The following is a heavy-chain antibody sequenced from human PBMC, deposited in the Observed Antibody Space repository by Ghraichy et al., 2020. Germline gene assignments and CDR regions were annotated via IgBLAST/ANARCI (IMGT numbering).Heavy chain of an antibody. CDR2: ISSSGSTI. D-gene: IGHD3-22*01. CDR1: GFTFSSYE. Sequence: GESLNISCAASGFTFSSYEMNWVRQAPGKGLEWVSYISSSGSTIYYADSVKGRFTISRDNAKNSLYLQMNSLRAEDTAVYYCARDLIVVVITNGMDVWGQGTTVTVSS. CDR3: ARDLIVVVITNGMDV. J-gene: IGHJ6*02. V-gene: IGHV3-48*03.